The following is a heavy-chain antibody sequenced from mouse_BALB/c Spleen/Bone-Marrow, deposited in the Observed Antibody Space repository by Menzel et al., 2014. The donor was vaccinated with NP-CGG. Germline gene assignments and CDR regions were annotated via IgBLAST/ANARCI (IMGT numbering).Heavy chain of an antibody. V-gene: IGHV1-18*01. D-gene: IGHD2-13*01. CDR3: ARGLEYAVDY. CDR1: GYSFTGYT. Sequence: EVQRVESGPELVRPGASMKISCKASGYSFTGYTMNWVKQSHGKNLEWIVLINPYNGGTSYNQKFKDKATLTVDKSSSTAYMELLSLTSEDSAVYYCARGLEYAVDYWGQGTSVTVSS. CDR2: INPYNGGT. J-gene: IGHJ4*01.